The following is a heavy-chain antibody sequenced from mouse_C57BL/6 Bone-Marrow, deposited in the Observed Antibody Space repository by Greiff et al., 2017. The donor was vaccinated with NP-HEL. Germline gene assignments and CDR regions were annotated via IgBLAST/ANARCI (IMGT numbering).Heavy chain of an antibody. CDR2: IDPEDGEP. J-gene: IGHJ2*01. D-gene: IGHD2-3*01. Sequence: VQLQQSGAELVKPGASVKLSCTASGFNIKDYYMHWVKQRTEQGLEWIGRIDPEDGEPKYAPKFQGKATITADTSSNTAYLQLSSLTSEDTAVYYCARSYDGYFYFDYWVQGTTLTVSS. V-gene: IGHV14-2*01. CDR3: ARSYDGYFYFDY. CDR1: GFNIKDYY.